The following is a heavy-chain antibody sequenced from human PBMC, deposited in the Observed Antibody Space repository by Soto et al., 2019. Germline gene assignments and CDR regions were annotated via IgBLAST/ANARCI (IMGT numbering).Heavy chain of an antibody. Sequence: SETLSLTCTVSGDSVRNQYWSWIRRPPGRGLEWVGYIYRSGSTKYNPSLKSRLTISVDTSKNQFSLKLSSVTAADTAVYYCARTLDYGHMDVWGKGTTVTVSS. CDR2: IYRSGST. J-gene: IGHJ6*03. CDR1: GDSVRNQY. D-gene: IGHD3-16*01. CDR3: ARTLDYGHMDV. V-gene: IGHV4-4*09.